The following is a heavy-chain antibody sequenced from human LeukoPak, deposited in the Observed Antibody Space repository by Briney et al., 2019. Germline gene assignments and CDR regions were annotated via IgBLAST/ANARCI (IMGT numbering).Heavy chain of an antibody. CDR1: GYTFTGYY. CDR3: ARGGRGYSYGYFDY. J-gene: IGHJ4*02. V-gene: IGHV1-69*04. CDR2: IIPILGIA. Sequence: SVKVSCKASGYTFTGYYMHWVRQAPGQGLEWMGRIIPILGIANYAQKFQGRVTITADKSTSTAYMELSSLRSEDTAVYYCARGGRGYSYGYFDYWGQGTLVTVSS. D-gene: IGHD5-18*01.